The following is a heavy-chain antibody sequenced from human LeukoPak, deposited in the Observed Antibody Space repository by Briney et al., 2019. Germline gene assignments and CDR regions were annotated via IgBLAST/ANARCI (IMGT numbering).Heavy chain of an antibody. J-gene: IGHJ4*02. D-gene: IGHD6-13*01. CDR2: IYYSGST. CDR1: GGSIKSYY. Sequence: KPSETLSLTCTVSGGSIKSYYWSWIRQPPGKGLEWIGQIYYSGSTNYNPSLKSRVTISLDTSKNQFSLKLISVTAADTAVYYCARAMGGAGTVTDYWGQGTLVTVSS. V-gene: IGHV4-59*01. CDR3: ARAMGGAGTVTDY.